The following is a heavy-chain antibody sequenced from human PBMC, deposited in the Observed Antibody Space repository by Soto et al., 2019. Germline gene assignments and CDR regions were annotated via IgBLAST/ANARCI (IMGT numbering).Heavy chain of an antibody. J-gene: IGHJ4*02. CDR1: GGSFSGYY. CDR2: INHSGST. Sequence: QVQLQQWGAGLLKPSETLSLTCAVYGGSFSGYYWSWIRQPPGKGLAWIGEINHSGSTNYNPSRKSRVTTTVDTSKNQFARKLSSVTAADTAVYYCARGRRTAVTIDYWGQGTLVTVSS. CDR3: ARGRRTAVTIDY. V-gene: IGHV4-34*01. D-gene: IGHD4-17*01.